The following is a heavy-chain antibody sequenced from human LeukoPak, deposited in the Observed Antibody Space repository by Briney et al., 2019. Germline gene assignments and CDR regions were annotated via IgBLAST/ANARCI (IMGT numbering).Heavy chain of an antibody. CDR2: FDPEDGET. V-gene: IGHV1-24*01. D-gene: IGHD6-19*01. J-gene: IGHJ5*02. CDR3: ATGVAGGNWFDP. Sequence: ASVKVSCKVSGFTLTELSMHWVRQAPGKGLEWMGGFDPEDGETIYAQKFQGRVTMTEDTSTDTAYMELSSLRSEDTAVCYCATGVAGGNWFDPWGQGTLVTVSS. CDR1: GFTLTELS.